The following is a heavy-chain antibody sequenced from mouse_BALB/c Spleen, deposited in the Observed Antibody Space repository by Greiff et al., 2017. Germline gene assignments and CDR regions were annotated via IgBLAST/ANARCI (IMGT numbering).Heavy chain of an antibody. D-gene: IGHD2-3*01. V-gene: IGHV5-9-3*01. CDR1: GFTFSSYA. Sequence: DVMLVESGGGLVKPGGSLKLSCAASGFTFSSYAMSWVRQTPEKRLEWVATISSGGSYTYYPDSVKGRFTISRDNAKNTLYLQMSSLRSEDTAMYYCARQGDGYFFAYWGQGTLVTVSA. J-gene: IGHJ3*01. CDR3: ARQGDGYFFAY. CDR2: ISSGGSYT.